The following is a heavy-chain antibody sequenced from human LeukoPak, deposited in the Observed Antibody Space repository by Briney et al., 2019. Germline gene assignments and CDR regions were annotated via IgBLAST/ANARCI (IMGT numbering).Heavy chain of an antibody. CDR1: GFTFSDHY. Sequence: PGGSLRLSCAASGFTFSDHYMDWVRQAPGKGLEWVGRTRNKPNSYTTEYAASVKGRFTISRDDSKNSLYLQVNSLKTEDTAVYYCARTVAYSYGASYYFDYWGQGTLVTVSS. J-gene: IGHJ4*02. D-gene: IGHD5-18*01. CDR3: ARTVAYSYGASYYFDY. CDR2: TRNKPNSYTT. V-gene: IGHV3-72*01.